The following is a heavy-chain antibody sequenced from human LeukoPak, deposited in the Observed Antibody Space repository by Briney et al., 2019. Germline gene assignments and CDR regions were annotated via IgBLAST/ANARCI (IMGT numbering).Heavy chain of an antibody. CDR1: GGSISSYY. V-gene: IGHV4-59*08. J-gene: IGHJ4*02. CDR3: ARRQPGIAAAGTFDY. Sequence: PSETLSLTCTVSGGSISSYYWSWIRQPPGKGLEWTGYIYYSGSTNYNPSLKSRVTISVDTSKNQFSLKLSSVTAADTAVYYCARRQPGIAAAGTFDYWGQGTLVTVSS. CDR2: IYYSGST. D-gene: IGHD6-13*01.